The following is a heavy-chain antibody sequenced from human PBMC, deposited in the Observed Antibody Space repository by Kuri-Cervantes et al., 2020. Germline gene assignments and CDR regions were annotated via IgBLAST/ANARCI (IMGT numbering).Heavy chain of an antibody. CDR2: INPNNGGT. CDR3: ASRGDRSSGWYL. Sequence: ASVKVSCKASGYTFTGYYMHWVRQAPGQGLEWMGWINPNNGGTNYAQKFQGRVTMTRDTSISTAYMELSRLRSDDTAVYYCASRGDRSSGWYLWGQGTLVTVSS. D-gene: IGHD6-19*01. J-gene: IGHJ4*02. CDR1: GYTFTGYY. V-gene: IGHV1-2*02.